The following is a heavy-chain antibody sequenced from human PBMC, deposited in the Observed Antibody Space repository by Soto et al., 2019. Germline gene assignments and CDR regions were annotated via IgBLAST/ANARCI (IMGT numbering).Heavy chain of an antibody. CDR1: GGSISSGGYY. D-gene: IGHD2-2*01. Sequence: KASETLSLTCTVSGGSISSGGYYWSWIRQHPGKGLEWIGYIYYSGSTYYNPSLKSRVTISVDTSKNQFSLKLSSVTAADTAVYYCARDSDIVVVPAARGAFDIWGQGTMVTVSS. V-gene: IGHV4-31*03. CDR2: IYYSGST. CDR3: ARDSDIVVVPAARGAFDI. J-gene: IGHJ3*02.